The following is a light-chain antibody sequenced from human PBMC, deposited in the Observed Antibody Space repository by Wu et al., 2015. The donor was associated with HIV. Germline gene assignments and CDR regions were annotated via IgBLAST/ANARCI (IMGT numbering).Light chain of an antibody. CDR1: QSVSSY. Sequence: EIVLTQSPATLSLSPGERATLSCRASQSVSSYLAWYQQKPGQAPRLLIYDASGRATGIPDRFSGSGSGTDFTLTISRLEPEDFAVYYCQQYGTSPRTFGQGTKLEIK. CDR2: DAS. V-gene: IGKV3-20*01. CDR3: QQYGTSPRT. J-gene: IGKJ2*02.